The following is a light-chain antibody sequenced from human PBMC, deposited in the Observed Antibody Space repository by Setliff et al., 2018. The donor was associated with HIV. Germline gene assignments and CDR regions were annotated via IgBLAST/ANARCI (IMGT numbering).Light chain of an antibody. CDR3: QQYGNSPLT. Sequence: EIVLTQSPGTLSLSPGERATLSCRASQSVTSSSLAWYQQKPGQTPRLLIYGASSRATAIPDRFSGSGSGTDFTLTISRLEPEDFAVYYCQQYGNSPLTFGGGTKV. V-gene: IGKV3-20*01. CDR1: QSVTSSS. CDR2: GAS. J-gene: IGKJ4*01.